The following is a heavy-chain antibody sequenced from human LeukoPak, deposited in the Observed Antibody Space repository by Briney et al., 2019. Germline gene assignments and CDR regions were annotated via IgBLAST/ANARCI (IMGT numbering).Heavy chain of an antibody. J-gene: IGHJ5*02. CDR1: GYTFTGYY. D-gene: IGHD5-12*01. CDR3: ARVVVDIVATYIWFDP. CDR2: INPNSGGT. V-gene: IGHV1-2*02. Sequence: ASVTVSCKASGYTFTGYYMRWVRQAPGQGLEWMGWINPNSGGTNYAQKFQGRVTMTRDTSISTAYMELSRLRSDDTAVYYCARVVVDIVATYIWFDPWGQGTLVTVSS.